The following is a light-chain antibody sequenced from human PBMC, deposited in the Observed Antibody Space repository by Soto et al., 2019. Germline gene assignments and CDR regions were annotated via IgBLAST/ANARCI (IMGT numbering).Light chain of an antibody. J-gene: IGLJ2*01. CDR1: SSDVGSYNL. CDR2: EVS. Sequence: QSVLTQPDSVSGSPGQSITISCTGTSSDVGSYNLVSWYQQHPGKAPKLMIYEVSKRPSGVSNRFSGSKSGNTASLTISGLQAEDEADYYCCSYAGSSTLVVFGGGTELTVL. CDR3: CSYAGSSTLVV. V-gene: IGLV2-23*02.